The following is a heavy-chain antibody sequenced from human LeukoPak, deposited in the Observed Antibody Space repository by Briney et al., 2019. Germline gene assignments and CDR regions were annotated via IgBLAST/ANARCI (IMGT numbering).Heavy chain of an antibody. V-gene: IGHV3-15*01. CDR2: IKSKTDGGTT. Sequence: GGSLRLSCAASGFTFSNAWMSWVRQAPGKGLEWVGRIKSKTDGGTTDYAAPVKGRFTISRDDSKNTLYLQMNSLRAEDTAVYYCARDSPHNDYWGQGTLVTVSS. D-gene: IGHD1-14*01. J-gene: IGHJ4*02. CDR3: ARDSPHNDY. CDR1: GFTFSNAW.